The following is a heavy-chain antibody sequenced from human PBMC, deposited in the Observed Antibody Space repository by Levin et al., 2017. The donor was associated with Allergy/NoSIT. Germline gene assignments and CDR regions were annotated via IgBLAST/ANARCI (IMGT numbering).Heavy chain of an antibody. J-gene: IGHJ4*02. D-gene: IGHD1-14*01. CDR2: INYSGST. Sequence: PSETLSLTCAVYGGSFSGYYWSWIRQPPGKGLEWIGEINYSGSTNYNPSLKSRVTISVDTSNYHFSLKLSSVTAADTAVYYCARGRPEELGGDNPGDLDYWGQGTLVTVSS. CDR3: ARGRPEELGGDNPGDLDY. CDR1: GGSFSGYY. V-gene: IGHV4-34*01.